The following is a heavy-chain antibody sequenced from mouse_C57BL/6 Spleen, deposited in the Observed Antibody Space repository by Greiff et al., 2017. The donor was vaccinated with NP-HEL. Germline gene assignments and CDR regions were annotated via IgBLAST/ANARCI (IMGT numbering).Heavy chain of an antibody. J-gene: IGHJ2*01. V-gene: IGHV5-4*03. CDR3: ARAYYSKYFDY. D-gene: IGHD2-5*01. Sequence: EVKLVESGEGLVKPGGSLKLSCAASGFTFSSYAMSWVRQTPEKRLEWVATISDGGSYTYYPDNVKGRFTISRDNAKNNLYLQMSHLKSEDTAMYYCARAYYSKYFDYWGQGTTLTVSS. CDR2: ISDGGSYT. CDR1: GFTFSSYA.